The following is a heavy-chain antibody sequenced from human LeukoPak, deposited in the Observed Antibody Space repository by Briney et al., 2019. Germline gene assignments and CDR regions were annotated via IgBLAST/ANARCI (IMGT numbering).Heavy chain of an antibody. J-gene: IGHJ6*02. CDR3: AKDQERYYYDSSGYYRRSNYYYYGMDV. V-gene: IGHV3-30-3*01. CDR2: ISYDGSNK. CDR1: GFTFSSYA. Sequence: GGSLRLSCAASGFTFSSYAMHWVRQAPGKGLEWVAVISYDGSNKYYADSVKGRFTISRDNSKNTLYLQMNSLRAEDTAVYYCAKDQERYYYDSSGYYRRSNYYYYGMDVWSQGTTVTVSS. D-gene: IGHD3-22*01.